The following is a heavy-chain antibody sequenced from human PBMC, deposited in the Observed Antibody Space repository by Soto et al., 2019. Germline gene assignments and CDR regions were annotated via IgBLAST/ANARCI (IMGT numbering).Heavy chain of an antibody. CDR2: TYYRSRWYN. CDR3: ARGRDGVEVPWFDP. Sequence: PSQTLSLTCAISGDSVSSNSAVWNWIRHSPSRGLEWLGRTYYRSRWYNEYAGSVKSRITISPDTSKNQFSLQLNSVTPEDTAVYYCARGRDGVEVPWFDPWGQGTLVTVSS. CDR1: GDSVSSNSAV. J-gene: IGHJ5*02. D-gene: IGHD3-3*01. V-gene: IGHV6-1*01.